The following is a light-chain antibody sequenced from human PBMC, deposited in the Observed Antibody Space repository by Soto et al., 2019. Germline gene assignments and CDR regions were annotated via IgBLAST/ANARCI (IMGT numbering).Light chain of an antibody. CDR1: SSNVGGHNY. J-gene: IGLJ2*01. V-gene: IGLV2-11*01. CDR2: DAT. Sequence: QPVLTQPRSVSASPGQSVTISCTGTSSNVGGHNYVSWYQQNPGKAPRLMIYDATKRPSGVPDRFSGSKSGNAASLTISGLQAEDEADYYCCSYAASYTLAFGGGTKLTVL. CDR3: CSYAASYTLA.